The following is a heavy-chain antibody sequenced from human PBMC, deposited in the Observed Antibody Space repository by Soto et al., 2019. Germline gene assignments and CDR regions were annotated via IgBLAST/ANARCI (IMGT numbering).Heavy chain of an antibody. V-gene: IGHV1-3*01. J-gene: IGHJ6*04. CDR2: INAGNGNT. CDR1: GYTFTSYA. D-gene: IGHD3-10*01. CDR3: AREFSLWFGGIPRPPV. Sequence: ASVKVSCKASGYTFTSYAMHWVRQAPGQRLEWMGWINAGNGNTKYSQKFQGRVTITRDTSASTAYMELSSLRSEDTAVYYCAREFSLWFGGIPRPPVWGKGTTVTDSS.